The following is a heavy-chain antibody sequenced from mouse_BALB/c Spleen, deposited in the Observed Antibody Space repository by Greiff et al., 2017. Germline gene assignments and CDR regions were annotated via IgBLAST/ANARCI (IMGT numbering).Heavy chain of an antibody. CDR1: GYTFSSYW. J-gene: IGHJ3*01. D-gene: IGHD4-1*01. Sequence: VQLQQSGAELMKPGASVKISCKATGYTFSSYWINWVKLRPGQGLEWIGDIYPGSGSTNYNEKFKSKATLTVDTSSSTAYMQLSSLASEDSALYYCAREELGPWFAYWGQGTLVTVSA. V-gene: IGHV1-55*01. CDR3: AREELGPWFAY. CDR2: IYPGSGST.